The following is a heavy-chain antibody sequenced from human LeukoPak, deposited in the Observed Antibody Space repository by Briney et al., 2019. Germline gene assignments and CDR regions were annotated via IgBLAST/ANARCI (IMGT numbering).Heavy chain of an antibody. CDR2: IYYSGST. Sequence: PSQTLSLTCTVSGGSISSGGYYWSWIRQHPGKGLEWIGYIYYSGSTYYNPSLKSRVTISVDTSKNQFSLKLSSVTAADTAVYYCASQIDSSGYYADYWGQGTLVTVSS. D-gene: IGHD3-22*01. CDR3: ASQIDSSGYYADY. CDR1: GGSISSGGYY. V-gene: IGHV4-31*03. J-gene: IGHJ4*02.